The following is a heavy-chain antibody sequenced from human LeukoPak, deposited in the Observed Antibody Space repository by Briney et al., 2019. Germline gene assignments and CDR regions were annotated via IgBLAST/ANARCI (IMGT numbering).Heavy chain of an antibody. CDR2: IYYSGST. D-gene: IGHD4-23*01. CDR1: GGSISSGGYY. V-gene: IGHV4-30-4*08. CDR3: ATRKRSTVVTPFGY. J-gene: IGHJ4*02. Sequence: SQTLSLTCTVSGGSISSGGYYWSWIRQPPGKGLEWIGYIYYSGSTYYNPSLKSRVTISVDTSKNQFSLKLSSVTAADTAVYYCATRKRSTVVTPFGYWGQGTLVTVSS.